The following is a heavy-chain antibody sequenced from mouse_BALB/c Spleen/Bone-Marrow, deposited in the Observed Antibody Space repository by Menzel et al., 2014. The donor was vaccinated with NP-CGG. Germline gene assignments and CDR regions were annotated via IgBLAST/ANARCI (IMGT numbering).Heavy chain of an antibody. Sequence: VQLQQSGAELARPGASVKMSCKASGYTFTSYTMHWVKQRPGQGLEWIGYINPSSGCTNYNQKFKDKATLTADKSSSTAYMQLSSLTSEDSAVYYCARFITTATEYFDYWGQGTTLTVSS. CDR1: GYTFTSYT. D-gene: IGHD1-2*01. J-gene: IGHJ2*01. CDR2: INPSSGCT. V-gene: IGHV1-4*01. CDR3: ARFITTATEYFDY.